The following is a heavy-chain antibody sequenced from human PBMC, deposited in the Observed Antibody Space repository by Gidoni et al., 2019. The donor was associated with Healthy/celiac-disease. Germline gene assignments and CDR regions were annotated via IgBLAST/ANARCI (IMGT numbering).Heavy chain of an antibody. CDR1: GYTFTSAG. CDR2: ISAYNGNT. V-gene: IGHV1-18*01. CDR3: ARDPYYDSSGYYETDYYFDY. J-gene: IGHJ4*02. D-gene: IGHD3-22*01. Sequence: QVQLVQSGAEVKKPGASVKVSCKASGYTFTSAGPRWVRQAPGQGLEWMGWISAYNGNTNYAQKLQGRVTMTTDTSTSTAYMELRSLRSDDTAVYYCARDPYYDSSGYYETDYYFDYWGQGTLVTVSS.